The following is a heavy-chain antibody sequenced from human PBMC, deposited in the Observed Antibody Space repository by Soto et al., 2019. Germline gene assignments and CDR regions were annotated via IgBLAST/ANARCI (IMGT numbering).Heavy chain of an antibody. V-gene: IGHV4-39*07. Sequence: PSETLSLTCTVSGGSISSGGYYWSWIRQPPGKGLEWIGEINHSGSTNYNPSLKSRVTISVGTSKNQFSLKLSSVTAADTAVYYCARGQAPVWLSNWFDPWGQGTLVTVSS. CDR2: INHSGST. CDR1: GGSISSGGYY. D-gene: IGHD5-18*01. CDR3: ARGQAPVWLSNWFDP. J-gene: IGHJ5*02.